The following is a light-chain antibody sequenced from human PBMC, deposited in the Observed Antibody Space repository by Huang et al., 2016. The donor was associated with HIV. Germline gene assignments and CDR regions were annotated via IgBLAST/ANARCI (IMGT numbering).Light chain of an antibody. V-gene: IGKV3-11*01. CDR3: QQRSKWRLT. CDR2: DVS. CDR1: QSIGTY. J-gene: IGKJ4*01. Sequence: EIVLTQSPVTLSLSPGDRATLSCRASQSIGTYLAWYQQKSGQAPRLLISDVSNRAAGVPARFSASESETDFTLTIASLDPDDFAIYHCQQRSKWRLTFGGGTKVEMK.